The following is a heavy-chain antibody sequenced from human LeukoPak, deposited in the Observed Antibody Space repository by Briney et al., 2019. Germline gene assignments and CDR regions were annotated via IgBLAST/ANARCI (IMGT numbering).Heavy chain of an antibody. D-gene: IGHD4-17*01. Sequence: ASVKVSSKASGYTFTSDDINWVRPATGHGLAWMGWMNPNSDNTGYAQKFQGRVTMTRNTSISTAYMELSSLRSEDTAVYYCAREYNYGDYYYYYYGMDVWGQGTTVTVSS. CDR1: GYTFTSDD. CDR2: MNPNSDNT. J-gene: IGHJ6*02. V-gene: IGHV1-8*01. CDR3: AREYNYGDYYYYYYGMDV.